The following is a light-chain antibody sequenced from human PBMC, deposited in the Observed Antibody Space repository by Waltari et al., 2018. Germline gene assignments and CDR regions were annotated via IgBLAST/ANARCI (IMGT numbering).Light chain of an antibody. CDR1: QSIRSW. CDR3: QQYDSYPT. CDR2: KAS. V-gene: IGKV1-5*03. J-gene: IGKJ2*01. Sequence: DIQMTQSPSTLSASVGDRVTITCRASQSIRSWLAWYQPKPGKAPKLLIYKASTLASGVPSRFSGSGSGTEFTLTISSLQPDDFATYYCQQYDSYPTFGQGTKLEIE.